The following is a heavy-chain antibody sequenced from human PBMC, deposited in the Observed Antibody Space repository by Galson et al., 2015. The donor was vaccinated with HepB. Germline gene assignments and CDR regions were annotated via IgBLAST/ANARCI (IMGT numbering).Heavy chain of an antibody. Sequence: SVKVSCKASGYTFSSYSITWVRQAPGQGLEWMGWISPYNRYTNYTQKLQGRVTMTTDTATTTAFMELRSLRSDDTAVYYCARGALDVVVGATQNNWFGPWGQGTLVSVASGSASAPTLFPLVVGVGGTQNNWFDPWGPGTLVTVSS. V-gene: IGHV1-18*01. CDR2: ISPYNRYT. CDR1: GYTFSSYS. J-gene: IGHJ5*02. D-gene: IGHD2-15*01. CDR3: ARGALDVVVGATQNNWFGPWGQGTLVSVASGSASAPTLFPLVVGVGGTQNNWFDP.